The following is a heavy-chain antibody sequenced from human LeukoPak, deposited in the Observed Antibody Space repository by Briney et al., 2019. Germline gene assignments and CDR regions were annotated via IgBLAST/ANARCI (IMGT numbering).Heavy chain of an antibody. CDR1: GGSFTSHY. Sequence: SDTLSLTCNVSGGSFTSHYWNWIRRPPGKGLEWIGYLYHTGITKYNPSLKSRVSMSVDTSKNQFFLKVNSVTAADTAVYHCVRSVDYLDNTGPHMMFDYWGQGSLVTVSS. J-gene: IGHJ4*02. V-gene: IGHV4-59*07. CDR3: VRSVDYLDNTGPHMMFDY. D-gene: IGHD3-22*01. CDR2: LYHTGIT.